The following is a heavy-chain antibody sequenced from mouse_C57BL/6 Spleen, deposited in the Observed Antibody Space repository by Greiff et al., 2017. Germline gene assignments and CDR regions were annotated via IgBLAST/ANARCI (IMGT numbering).Heavy chain of an antibody. CDR1: GYTFTSYW. J-gene: IGHJ4*01. CDR2: IYPSDSET. CDR3: ARETAQATFAMDY. V-gene: IGHV1-61*01. D-gene: IGHD3-2*02. Sequence: VQLQQPGAELVRPGSSVKLSCKASGYTFTSYWMDWVKQRPGQGLEWIGNIYPSDSETHYNQKFKDKATLTVDKSSSTAYMQLSSLTSEDSAVYYCARETAQATFAMDYWGQGTTLTVSS.